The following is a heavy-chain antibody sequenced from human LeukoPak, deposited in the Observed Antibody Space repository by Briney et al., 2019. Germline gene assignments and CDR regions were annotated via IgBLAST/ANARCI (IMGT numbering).Heavy chain of an antibody. V-gene: IGHV3-15*01. D-gene: IGHD2-2*01. J-gene: IGHJ4*02. CDR3: TTMPLRDFDY. Sequence: PGGSLRLSCAASGFSFIKYSMTWVRQAPGKGLEWVGRIKSKTDGGTTDYAAPVKGRFTISRDDSKNTLYLQMNSLKTEDTAVYYCTTMPLRDFDYWGQGTLVTVSS. CDR1: GFSFIKYS. CDR2: IKSKTDGGTT.